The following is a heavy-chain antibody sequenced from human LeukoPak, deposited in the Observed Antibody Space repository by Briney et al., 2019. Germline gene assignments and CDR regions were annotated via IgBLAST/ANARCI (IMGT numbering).Heavy chain of an antibody. CDR3: TASSGSDAFDI. J-gene: IGHJ3*02. CDR1: GFTFSRLA. V-gene: IGHV3-15*01. D-gene: IGHD3-22*01. Sequence: PGGSLRLSCAASGFTFSRLAMTWVRQAPGKGLEWVGRIISKTAGETTHYAAPVKGRFTVSRDDSKNTLYLQMSSLKTEDTALYYCTASSGSDAFDIWGQGTMVTVSS. CDR2: IISKTAGETT.